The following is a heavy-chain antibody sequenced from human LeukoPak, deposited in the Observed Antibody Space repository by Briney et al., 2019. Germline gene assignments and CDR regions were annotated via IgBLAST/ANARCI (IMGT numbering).Heavy chain of an antibody. Sequence: GGSLRLSCAASGFTLSNYDMNWVRQAPGKGLEWVSSISTSSRYIYYKDSVRGRFTISRDDAKNSLYLEMNSLRAEDTAVYYCARADCSSSTCYLRRSWFDPWGGGTLVTVSS. V-gene: IGHV3-21*01. CDR1: GFTLSNYD. CDR3: ARADCSSSTCYLRRSWFDP. J-gene: IGHJ5*02. D-gene: IGHD2-2*01. CDR2: ISTSSRYI.